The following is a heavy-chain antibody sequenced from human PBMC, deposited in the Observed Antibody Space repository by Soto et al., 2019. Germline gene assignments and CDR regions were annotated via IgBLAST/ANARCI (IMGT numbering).Heavy chain of an antibody. CDR1: GASITGSSY. D-gene: IGHD2-8*02. J-gene: IGHJ4*02. Sequence: SETLSLTCTVSGASITGSSYWSWIRQPAGKGLEWIGRFSLSGTTSYNPSLRSRVTMSADVSKNQFSLRLTSVTAADTALYYCARGMTPPGAPAWYYFDSLGQGTLVTVSS. V-gene: IGHV4-4*07. CDR2: FSLSGTT. CDR3: ARGMTPPGAPAWYYFDS.